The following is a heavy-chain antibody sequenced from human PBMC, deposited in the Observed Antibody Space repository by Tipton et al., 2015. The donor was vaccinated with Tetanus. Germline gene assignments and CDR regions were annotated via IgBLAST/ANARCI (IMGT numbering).Heavy chain of an antibody. CDR1: GFAFDKYA. J-gene: IGHJ4*02. CDR3: VSGAALDY. V-gene: IGHV3-23*01. CDR2: ISGLGRTT. D-gene: IGHD6-25*01. Sequence: GSLRLSCTASGFAFDKYAMNWVRQAPGKGLEWVSGISGLGRTTDYADSVKGRFTISRDNAKNSLFLEMNTLGADDTAVYYCVSGAALDYWGQGTLMTVSS.